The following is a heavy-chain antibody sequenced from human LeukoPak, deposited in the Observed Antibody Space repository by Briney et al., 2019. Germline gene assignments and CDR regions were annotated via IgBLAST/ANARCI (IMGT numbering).Heavy chain of an antibody. CDR2: MNPNSGNT. D-gene: IGHD3-3*01. CDR1: GYTFTSYD. V-gene: IGHV1-8*02. J-gene: IGHJ4*02. Sequence: ASVKVSCKASGYTFTSYDINWVRQATGQGLEWMGWMNPNSGNTGYAQKFQCRVTMTEDTSTDTAYMELSSLRSEDTAVYYCATLPRQLRFLEWFPFDYWGQGTLVTVSS. CDR3: ATLPRQLRFLEWFPFDY.